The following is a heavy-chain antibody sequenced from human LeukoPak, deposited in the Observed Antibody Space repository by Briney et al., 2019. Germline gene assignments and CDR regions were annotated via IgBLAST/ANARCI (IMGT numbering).Heavy chain of an antibody. V-gene: IGHV3-11*01. CDR2: ISSSSSTI. D-gene: IGHD3-10*01. J-gene: IGHJ3*02. Sequence: GGSLRLSCAASGFSFSDYYMSWIRQAPGKVLEWVSYISSSSSTIYYADSVKGRFTISRDNSKNTMYLQMNSLRAEDTAVYYCAKYHGSGSYYNFHAFDIWGQGTMVTVSS. CDR1: GFSFSDYY. CDR3: AKYHGSGSYYNFHAFDI.